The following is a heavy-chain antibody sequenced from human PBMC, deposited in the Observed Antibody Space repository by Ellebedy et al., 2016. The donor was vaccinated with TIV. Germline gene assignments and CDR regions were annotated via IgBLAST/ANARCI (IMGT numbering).Heavy chain of an antibody. CDR2: ISLGDSDT. V-gene: IGHV5-51*01. CDR3: ARPPTADAFDI. CDR1: GSIFTSYW. Sequence: GESLKISXKGSGSIFTSYWIGWVRQMPGKGLEWMGIISLGDSDTRYSPSFQGQVTISADKSISTAYLQWSRLKASDTAMYYCARPPTADAFDIWGQGTMVTVSS. D-gene: IGHD5-18*01. J-gene: IGHJ3*02.